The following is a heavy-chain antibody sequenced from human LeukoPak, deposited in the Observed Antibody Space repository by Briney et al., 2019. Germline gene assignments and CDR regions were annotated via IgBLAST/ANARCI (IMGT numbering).Heavy chain of an antibody. Sequence: PGGSLRLSCAASGFTFSSYTMSWVRQAPGKGLEWVSTITTSDGNTYYADSVKGRFTVSRDNSKNTLFLQINSLRAEDTAVYYCAKVVEYSSDWYRGAYDIWGQGTMVTVSS. CDR1: GFTFSSYT. J-gene: IGHJ3*02. V-gene: IGHV3-23*01. CDR2: ITTSDGNT. D-gene: IGHD6-19*01. CDR3: AKVVEYSSDWYRGAYDI.